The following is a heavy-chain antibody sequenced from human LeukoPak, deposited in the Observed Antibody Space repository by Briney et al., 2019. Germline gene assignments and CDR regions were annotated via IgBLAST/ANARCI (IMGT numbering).Heavy chain of an antibody. CDR3: ARWAEEGENFDY. Sequence: SSETLSLTCTVSGGSISSYYWSWIRQPPGKGLEWIGYIYYSGSTNYNPSLKSRVTISVDTSKNQFSLKLSSVTAADTAVYYCARWAEEGENFDYWGQGTLVTVSS. CDR1: GGSISSYY. CDR2: IYYSGST. V-gene: IGHV4-59*08. D-gene: IGHD3-16*01. J-gene: IGHJ4*02.